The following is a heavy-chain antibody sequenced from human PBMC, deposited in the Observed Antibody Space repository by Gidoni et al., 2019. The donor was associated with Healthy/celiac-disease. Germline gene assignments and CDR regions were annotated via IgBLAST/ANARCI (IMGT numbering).Heavy chain of an antibody. Sequence: EVQLLESGGGLVQPGGSLRLSCAASGFTFSNYAMNWVRQAPGKGLEWVSTISGSAGSTYYADSVKGRFTISRDNSKNTLYMQMNSLRADGAAVYYCAKAYDFWSGPDYWGQGTLVTVS. CDR2: ISGSAGST. J-gene: IGHJ4*02. V-gene: IGHV3-23*01. CDR1: GFTFSNYA. CDR3: AKAYDFWSGPDY. D-gene: IGHD3-3*01.